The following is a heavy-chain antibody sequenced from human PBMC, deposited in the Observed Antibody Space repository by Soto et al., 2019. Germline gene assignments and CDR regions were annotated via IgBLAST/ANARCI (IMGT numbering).Heavy chain of an antibody. D-gene: IGHD3-16*01. CDR1: GYSFTTFW. CDR2: LDPADSFT. CDR3: ASRLYDNRNYLDALDV. V-gene: IGHV5-10-1*01. Sequence: GESLKISCNGSGYSFTTFWISLVPQMPKKGLGWVGRLDPADSFTNYSRSYQGHVTISDDKYINTAYLQRSMMKASDTAIYYWASRLYDNRNYLDALDVWGQGTMVTVSS. J-gene: IGHJ3*01.